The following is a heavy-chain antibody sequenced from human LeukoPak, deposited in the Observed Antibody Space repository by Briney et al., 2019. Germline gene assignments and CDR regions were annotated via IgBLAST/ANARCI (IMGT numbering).Heavy chain of an antibody. CDR2: ISGYNGNT. CDR3: ARGRYCTNGVCYTRPPFDY. J-gene: IGHJ4*02. Sequence: ASVKVSCKTSGYTFTSYGISWVRQAPGQGLEWMGWISGYNGNTNYAQKFQGRVTMITDTSTSTAYMELRSLRSDDTAVYYCARGRYCTNGVCYTRPPFDYWGQGTLVTVSS. V-gene: IGHV1-18*01. D-gene: IGHD2-8*01. CDR1: GYTFTSYG.